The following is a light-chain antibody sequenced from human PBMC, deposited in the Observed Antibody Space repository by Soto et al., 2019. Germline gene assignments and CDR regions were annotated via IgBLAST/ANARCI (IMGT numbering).Light chain of an antibody. J-gene: IGKJ1*01. Sequence: IVMTQSPATVSGSPGERVTLSCRASQSVSGNVAWYHQKPGQPPRLLVYGASTTATDIPARFFGGGSETDFTRTITRLQSVDFGIYYCQQFNSWPRTFGQGTKVEIK. CDR2: GAS. CDR1: QSVSGN. CDR3: QQFNSWPRT. V-gene: IGKV3-15*01.